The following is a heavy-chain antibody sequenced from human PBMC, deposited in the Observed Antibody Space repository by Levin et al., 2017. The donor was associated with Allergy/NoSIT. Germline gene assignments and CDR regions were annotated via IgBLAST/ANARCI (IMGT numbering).Heavy chain of an antibody. D-gene: IGHD5-18*01. Sequence: SVKVSCKASGGTFSSYAISWVRQAPGQGLEWMGGIIPIFGTANYAQKFQGRVTITADESTSTAYMELSSLRSEDTAVYYCARRPGYSYGSGWFDPWGQGTLVTVSS. J-gene: IGHJ5*02. CDR3: ARRPGYSYGSGWFDP. CDR2: IIPIFGTA. CDR1: GGTFSSYA. V-gene: IGHV1-69*13.